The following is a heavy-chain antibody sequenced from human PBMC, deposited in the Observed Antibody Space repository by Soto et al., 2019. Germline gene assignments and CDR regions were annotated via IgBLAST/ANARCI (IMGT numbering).Heavy chain of an antibody. CDR2: ISYDGSNK. Sequence: WSLRLSCAASGFTFSSYAMHWVRQAPGKGLEWVAVISYDGSNKYYADSVKGRFTISRDNSKNTLYLQMNSLRAEDTAVYYCARSWYSSGWYTGFWFDPWGQGTLVTVSS. D-gene: IGHD6-19*01. J-gene: IGHJ5*02. CDR3: ARSWYSSGWYTGFWFDP. CDR1: GFTFSSYA. V-gene: IGHV3-30-3*01.